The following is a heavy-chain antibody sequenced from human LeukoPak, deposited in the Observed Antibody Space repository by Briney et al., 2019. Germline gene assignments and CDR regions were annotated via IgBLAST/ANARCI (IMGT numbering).Heavy chain of an antibody. CDR3: ASGAYCGGDCYSRSFDL. CDR1: GFGFSTYS. Sequence: GGSLRLSCAASGFGFSTYSMNWVRQAPGKGLEWVSSISSTGTYIFYADSVKGRFTISRDNAKNSLYLQMNSLRVEDTAIYYCASGAYCGGDCYSRSFDLWGRGTLVTVSS. CDR2: ISSTGTYI. J-gene: IGHJ2*01. V-gene: IGHV3-21*01. D-gene: IGHD2-21*02.